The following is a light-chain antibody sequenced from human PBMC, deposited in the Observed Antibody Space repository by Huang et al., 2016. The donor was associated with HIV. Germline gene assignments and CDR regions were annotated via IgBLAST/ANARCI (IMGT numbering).Light chain of an antibody. V-gene: IGKV3-11*01. CDR2: DAS. J-gene: IGKJ4*01. Sequence: EIVLTQSPATLSLSPGERATLSCRASQSVSSYLAWYQQKPGQAPRLLIYDASSRATGIPARFSGSGSGTDFTLTISSLEPEDFAVYYCQQRSNWRITFGGGTKVAIK. CDR3: QQRSNWRIT. CDR1: QSVSSY.